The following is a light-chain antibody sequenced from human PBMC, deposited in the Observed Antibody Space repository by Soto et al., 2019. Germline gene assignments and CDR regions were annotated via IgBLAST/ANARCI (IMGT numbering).Light chain of an antibody. CDR3: QQYNPYSMWT. CDR1: QSISSW. J-gene: IGKJ1*01. CDR2: KAS. Sequence: DIPMTQSPSTLSASVGDRVTITCRASQSISSWLAWYQQKPGKAPKLLIYKASSLESGVPSRFSGSGSGTEFTLTISSLQPDDFATYYCQQYNPYSMWTFGQGTNVEIK. V-gene: IGKV1-5*03.